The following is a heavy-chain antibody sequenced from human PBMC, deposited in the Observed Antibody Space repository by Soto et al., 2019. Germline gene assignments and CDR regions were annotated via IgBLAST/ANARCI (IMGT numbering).Heavy chain of an antibody. CDR3: NRGSEYDFWSGYL. Sequence: QERLVQSGAEVRKPGSSVKVSCKVTGGTSTRYAINWVRQAPGQGLEWMGGIVPMFGTSKYAQKFRGRVTITADTSTNIAYMELRRLRSEDMAVYYCNRGSEYDFWSGYLWGQGTLVSVSS. J-gene: IGHJ4*02. CDR1: GGTSTRYA. CDR2: IVPMFGTS. V-gene: IGHV1-69*06. D-gene: IGHD3-3*01.